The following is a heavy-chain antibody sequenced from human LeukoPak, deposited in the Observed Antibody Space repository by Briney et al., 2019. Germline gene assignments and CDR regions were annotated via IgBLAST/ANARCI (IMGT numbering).Heavy chain of an antibody. V-gene: IGHV3-7*01. CDR1: GFTFSDYW. J-gene: IGHJ5*02. D-gene: IGHD7-27*01. Sequence: PGGSLRLSCAASGFTFSDYWMSWVRQAPGKGLEWVANIKQNGSEEVYVDSVKGRSTISRDNAKNSLYLQMNSLRAEDTAVYYCARGPPILTDNWFDPWGQGTLVTVSS. CDR2: IKQNGSEE. CDR3: ARGPPILTDNWFDP.